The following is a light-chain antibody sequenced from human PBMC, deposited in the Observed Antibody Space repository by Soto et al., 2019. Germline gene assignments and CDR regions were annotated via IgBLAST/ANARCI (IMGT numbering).Light chain of an antibody. CDR3: QQANSFPLT. V-gene: IGKV1-12*01. CDR2: TGS. Sequence: DIQMTQSPSSVSASVGDRVSITCRASQGISNWLAWYQQKPGRAPKLLIYTGSSLQSGVPSRFSGTGSGTDLTLTIISLQPEDVATYYCQQANSFPLTFGGGTKVEIK. CDR1: QGISNW. J-gene: IGKJ4*01.